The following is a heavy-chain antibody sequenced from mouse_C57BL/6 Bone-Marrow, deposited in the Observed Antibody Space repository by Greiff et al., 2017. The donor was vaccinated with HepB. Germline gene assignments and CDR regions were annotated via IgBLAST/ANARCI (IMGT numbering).Heavy chain of an antibody. CDR2: IYPGDGDT. Sequence: QVQLKQSGPELVKPGASVKISCKASGYAFSSSWMNWVKQRPGKGLEWIGRIYPGDGDTNYNGKFKGKATLTADKSSSTAYMQLSSLTSEDSAVYFCARTPLYSNYPAWFAYWGQGTLVTVSA. J-gene: IGHJ3*01. CDR3: ARTPLYSNYPAWFAY. V-gene: IGHV1-82*01. CDR1: GYAFSSSW. D-gene: IGHD2-5*01.